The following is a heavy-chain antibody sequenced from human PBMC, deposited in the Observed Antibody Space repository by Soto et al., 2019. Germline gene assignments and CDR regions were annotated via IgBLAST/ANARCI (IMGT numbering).Heavy chain of an antibody. Sequence: KPSETLSLTCTVSGGSISSGGYSWSWIRQPPGKGLEWIGYIYHSGSTYYNPSLKSRVTISVDRSKNQFSLKLSSVTAADTAVYYCARAVVVVPAAINWFDPWGQGTLVTVSS. CDR3: ARAVVVVPAAINWFDP. D-gene: IGHD2-2*02. J-gene: IGHJ5*02. CDR1: GGSISSGGYS. V-gene: IGHV4-30-2*01. CDR2: IYHSGST.